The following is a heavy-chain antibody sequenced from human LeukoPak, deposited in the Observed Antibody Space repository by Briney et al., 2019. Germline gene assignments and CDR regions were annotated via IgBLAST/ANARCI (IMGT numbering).Heavy chain of an antibody. CDR2: ISSSSSCI. CDR1: GFTVSSNY. D-gene: IGHD1-26*01. V-gene: IGHV3-21*01. Sequence: GGSLRLSCAASGFTVSSNYMSWVRQAPGKGLEWVSSISSSSSCIYYADSVKGRFTISRDNAKNSLYLQMNSLRAEDTAVYYCAKDSRWELAHWGQGTLVTVSS. J-gene: IGHJ4*02. CDR3: AKDSRWELAH.